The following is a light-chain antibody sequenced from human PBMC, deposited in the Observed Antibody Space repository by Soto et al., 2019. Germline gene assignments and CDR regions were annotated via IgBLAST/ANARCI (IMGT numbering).Light chain of an antibody. CDR2: KNN. Sequence: QSVLTQPPSASGTPGQRVTISCSRSSSNIGNNDVYWYQQFPGTAPKLVVYKNNQRPSGVPDRFSGSKSGTSASLAISGLRSEDEADYYWAAWADSLGEVFGTGTKLTVL. CDR3: AAWADSLGEV. CDR1: SSNIGNND. J-gene: IGLJ1*01. V-gene: IGLV1-47*01.